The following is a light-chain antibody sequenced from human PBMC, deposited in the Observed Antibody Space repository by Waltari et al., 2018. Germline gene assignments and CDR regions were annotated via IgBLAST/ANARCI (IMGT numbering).Light chain of an antibody. Sequence: EVVVTQSPLSLPVTLGQAASISCRSSQSLVHRDGNTHLTWFQQRPGQSPRRLLYRVSKRDSGVPDRFSGSGSGTDFTLKISRVEAEDLGVYYCMQGTHLPYTFGQGTKLDI. CDR3: MQGTHLPYT. V-gene: IGKV2-30*02. CDR2: RVS. CDR1: QSLVHRDGNTH. J-gene: IGKJ2*01.